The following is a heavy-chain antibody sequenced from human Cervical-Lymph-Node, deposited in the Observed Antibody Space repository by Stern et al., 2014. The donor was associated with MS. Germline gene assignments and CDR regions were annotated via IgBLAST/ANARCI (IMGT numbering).Heavy chain of an antibody. CDR3: AKAWGH. Sequence: VQLVESGGGVVQPGRSLRLSCEASGFNFSSYGMHWVRQAPGKEPDWFAVISKDGSKKYYAGSVKGRFTVSRDNSKNTLFLQMNSLRREDTAVYYCAKAWGHWGQGTLVIVSS. V-gene: IGHV3-30*18. J-gene: IGHJ4*02. CDR2: ISKDGSKK. D-gene: IGHD7-27*01. CDR1: GFNFSSYG.